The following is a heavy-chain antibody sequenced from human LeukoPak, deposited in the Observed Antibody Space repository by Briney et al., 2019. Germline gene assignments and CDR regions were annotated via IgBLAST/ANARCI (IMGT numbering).Heavy chain of an antibody. CDR1: GFTFSSYA. V-gene: IGHV3-23*01. CDR2: ISGSSRHI. Sequence: GGSLRLSCAASGFTFSSYAMSWVRQAPGKGREWASIISGSSRHIYYADYVKGRFTISRDNSKNTLYLQMTSLRAEDTAVYYCAKDLDGFWGQGTLVTVSS. D-gene: IGHD6-25*01. CDR3: AKDLDGF. J-gene: IGHJ4*02.